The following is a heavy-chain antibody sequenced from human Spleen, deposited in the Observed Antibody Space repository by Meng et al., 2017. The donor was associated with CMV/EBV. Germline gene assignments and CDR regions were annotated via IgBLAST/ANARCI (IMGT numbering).Heavy chain of an antibody. J-gene: IGHJ3*02. CDR2: ITSGSGDTT. CDR3: AKDRSRIAARPGAFDI. CDR1: GFHFDKYN. D-gene: IGHD6-6*01. V-gene: IGHV3-23*01. Sequence: GESLKISCAASGFHFDKYNMHWVRQAPGKGPEWISYITSGSGDTTYYADSVKGRFTTSRENSKNTLYLQMNSLRADDTAVYYCAKDRSRIAARPGAFDIWGQGTMVTVSS.